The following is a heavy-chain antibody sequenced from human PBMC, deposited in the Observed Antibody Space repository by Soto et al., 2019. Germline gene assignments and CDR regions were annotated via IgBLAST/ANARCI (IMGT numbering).Heavy chain of an antibody. CDR1: GFTVSSNY. V-gene: IGHV3-53*01. CDR2: IYSGGST. D-gene: IGHD2-2*01. J-gene: IGHJ6*02. CDR3: ARRLVVPAAMGYYYYGMDV. Sequence: GGSLRLSCAASGFTVSSNYMSWVRQAPGKGLEWVSVIYSGGSTYYADSVKGRFTISRDNSKNTLYLQMNSLRAEDTAVYYCARRLVVPAAMGYYYYGMDVWGQGTTVTVSS.